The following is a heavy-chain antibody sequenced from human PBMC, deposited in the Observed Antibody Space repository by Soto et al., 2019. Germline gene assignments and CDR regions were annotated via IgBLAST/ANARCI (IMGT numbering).Heavy chain of an antibody. J-gene: IGHJ4*02. CDR3: ARREIQGPIDY. CDR1: GYSISSSNW. Sequence: PSETLSLTCAVSGYSISSSNWWAWIRQPPGKGLEWIGYIYYSGTTYYNPSLKSRVTMSVDTSKNQFSLKLTSVTAVDTAVYYCARREIQGPIDYWGQGTLVTVS. D-gene: IGHD1-26*01. CDR2: IYYSGTT. V-gene: IGHV4-28*01.